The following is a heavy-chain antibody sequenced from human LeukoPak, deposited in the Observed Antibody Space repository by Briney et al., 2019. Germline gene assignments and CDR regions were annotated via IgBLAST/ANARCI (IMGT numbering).Heavy chain of an antibody. CDR1: GFTFDDYA. J-gene: IGHJ4*02. V-gene: IGHV3-9*01. CDR2: ISWNSGSI. Sequence: PGGSLRLSCAASGFTFDDYAMHWVRQAPGKGLEWVSGISWNSGSIGYADSVEGRFTISRDNAKNSLYLQMNSLRAEDTAVYYCAREFDYGCAYWGQGTLVTVSS. D-gene: IGHD3-10*01. CDR3: AREFDYGCAY.